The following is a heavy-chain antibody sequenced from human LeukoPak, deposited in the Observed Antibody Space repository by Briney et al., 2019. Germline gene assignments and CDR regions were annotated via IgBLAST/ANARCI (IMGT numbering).Heavy chain of an antibody. CDR2: IYYSGIT. V-gene: IGHV4-30-4*01. CDR3: ARAFYYDSSAYYPSFDY. J-gene: IGHJ4*02. D-gene: IGHD3-22*01. Sequence: SETLSLTCTVSGGSISSGDYYWSCIRQPPGKGLECIGYIYYSGITYYNPSLKSRVTVSVDTSENQFSLKLSSVTAADTAVYYCARAFYYDSSAYYPSFDYWGQGTLVTVSS. CDR1: GGSISSGDYY.